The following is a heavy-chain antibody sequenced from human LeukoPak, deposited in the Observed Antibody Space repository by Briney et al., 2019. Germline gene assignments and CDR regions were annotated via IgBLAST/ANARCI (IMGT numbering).Heavy chain of an antibody. CDR2: ILPDGSD. CDR1: GFSFNKYD. J-gene: IGHJ4*02. CDR3: AKTAGANKNYFDY. V-gene: IGHV3-30*02. D-gene: IGHD1-26*01. Sequence: GGSLRLSCAASGFSFNKYDMHWVRQAPGKGLEWVAVILPDGSDHFVDSVRGRFIIYRDNPKNTLYLEMNGLRVEDTAVYFCAKTAGANKNYFDYWGQGTLVTVSS.